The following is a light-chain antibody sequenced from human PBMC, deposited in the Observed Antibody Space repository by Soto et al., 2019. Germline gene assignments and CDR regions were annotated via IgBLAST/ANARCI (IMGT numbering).Light chain of an antibody. J-gene: IGKJ1*01. CDR3: QQYNTWHRT. CDR1: QSITSH. Sequence: IVMTQSPGTLSLSPGDRATLSCRASQSITSHLAWYQQKPGQAPRLLIYHSSTTATGIPTRFSGSGSGTDFTLTISSLQSEDFAVYYCQQYNTWHRTFGQGTKLDIK. CDR2: HSS. V-gene: IGKV3-15*01.